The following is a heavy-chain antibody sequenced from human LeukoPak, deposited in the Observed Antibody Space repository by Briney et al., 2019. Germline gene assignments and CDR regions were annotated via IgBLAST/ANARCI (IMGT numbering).Heavy chain of an antibody. CDR2: IYYSGST. Sequence: SETLSLTCTVSGGSISSYYWSWIRQPPGKGLEWIGYIYYSGSTNYNPSLKSRVTISVDTSKNQFSLKLSSVTAADTAVYYCARWQQWLAPTQGMDVWGKGTTVTVSS. CDR3: ARWQQWLAPTQGMDV. CDR1: GGSISSYY. V-gene: IGHV4-59*01. J-gene: IGHJ6*04. D-gene: IGHD6-19*01.